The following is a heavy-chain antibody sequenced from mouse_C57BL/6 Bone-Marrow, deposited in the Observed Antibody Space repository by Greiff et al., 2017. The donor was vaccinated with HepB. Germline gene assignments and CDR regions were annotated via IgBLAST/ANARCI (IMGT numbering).Heavy chain of an antibody. CDR1: GYTFTSYW. Sequence: VKLQQPGAELVKPGASVKLSCKASGYTFTSYWMHWVKQRPGQGLEWIGMIHPNSGSTNYNEKFKSKATLTVDKSSSTAYMQLSSLTSEDSAVYYCAPVGYWYFDVWGTGTTVTVSS. D-gene: IGHD1-1*02. CDR3: APVGYWYFDV. J-gene: IGHJ1*03. CDR2: IHPNSGST. V-gene: IGHV1-64*01.